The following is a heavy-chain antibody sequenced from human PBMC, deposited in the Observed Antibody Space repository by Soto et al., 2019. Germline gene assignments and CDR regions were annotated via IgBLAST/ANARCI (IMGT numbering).Heavy chain of an antibody. Sequence: GGSLRLSCAASGFTFSSYGMHWVRQAPGKGLEWVAVIWYDGSNKYYADSVKGRFTISRDNSKNTLYLQMNSLRAEDTAVYYCARDPGLWFGVYGMDVWGQGTTVTVSS. CDR2: IWYDGSNK. CDR1: GFTFSSYG. D-gene: IGHD3-10*01. CDR3: ARDPGLWFGVYGMDV. V-gene: IGHV3-33*01. J-gene: IGHJ6*02.